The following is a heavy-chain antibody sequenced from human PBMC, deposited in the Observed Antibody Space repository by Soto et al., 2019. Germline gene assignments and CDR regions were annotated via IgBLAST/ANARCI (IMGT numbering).Heavy chain of an antibody. Sequence: SETISHTRPVYGESITRYYWNCNRQPPGKGLEWIGEINHSGTINFNPSLKSRLTISLDTSKKHFSLKLSSVTDADTAAYYCARADRTLVTSYSLDVWGQGTTVTVSS. D-gene: IGHD2-21*02. CDR1: GESITRYY. CDR3: ARADRTLVTSYSLDV. J-gene: IGHJ6*02. V-gene: IGHV4-34*01. CDR2: INHSGTI.